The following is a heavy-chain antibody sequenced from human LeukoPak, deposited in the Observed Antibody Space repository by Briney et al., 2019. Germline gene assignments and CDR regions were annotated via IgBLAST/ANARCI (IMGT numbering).Heavy chain of an antibody. CDR2: IYYSGST. CDR3: VRDGPRRYYFDY. D-gene: IGHD3-16*01. V-gene: IGHV4-59*01. Sequence: SETLSLTCTVSGGSISSYYWSWIRQPPGKGLEWIGYIYYSGSTNYNPSLKSRVTISVDTSKNQFSLKLSSVTAADTAVYYCVRDGPRRYYFDYWGQGTLVIVSS. CDR1: GGSISSYY. J-gene: IGHJ4*02.